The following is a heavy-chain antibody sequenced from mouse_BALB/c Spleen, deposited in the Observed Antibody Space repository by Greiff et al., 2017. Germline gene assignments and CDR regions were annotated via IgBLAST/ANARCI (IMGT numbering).Heavy chain of an antibody. CDR2: INPSTGYT. Sequence: VQLQQSGAELAKPGASVKMSCKASGYTFTSYWMHWVKQRPGQGLEWIGYINPSTGYTEYNQKFKDKATLTADKSSSTAYMQLSSLTSEDSAVYYCARRGFYDGYYGFAYWGQGTLVTVSA. CDR1: GYTFTSYW. J-gene: IGHJ3*01. CDR3: ARRGFYDGYYGFAY. V-gene: IGHV1-7*01. D-gene: IGHD2-3*01.